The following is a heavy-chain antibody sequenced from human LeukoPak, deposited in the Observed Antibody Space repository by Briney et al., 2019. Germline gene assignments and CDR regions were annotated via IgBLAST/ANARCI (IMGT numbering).Heavy chain of an antibody. D-gene: IGHD3-10*01. V-gene: IGHV3-21*06. J-gene: IGHJ5*02. CDR3: ARLLWFGEP. Sequence: GGSLRLSCAASGFTFSSYAMSWVRQAPGKGLEWVSSITTRSSYIYYADSVRGRFTISRDDAKNSLYLQMNSLRAEDTAVYYCARLLWFGEPWGQGTLVIVSS. CDR1: GFTFSSYA. CDR2: ITTRSSYI.